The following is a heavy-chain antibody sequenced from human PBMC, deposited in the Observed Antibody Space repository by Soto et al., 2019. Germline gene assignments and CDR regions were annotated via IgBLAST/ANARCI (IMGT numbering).Heavy chain of an antibody. CDR1: GFAFSDYG. V-gene: IGHV3-33*01. Sequence: GGSLRLSCEVSGFAFSDYGMHWVRQAPGKGLEWVAVIWYDGSNKYYADSVKGRFTISRDNSKYKLYLQMNSLRAEDTALYYCARDGGVLVGVTIDYFDYWGQGTLVTVSS. D-gene: IGHD1-26*01. CDR3: ARDGGVLVGVTIDYFDY. J-gene: IGHJ4*02. CDR2: IWYDGSNK.